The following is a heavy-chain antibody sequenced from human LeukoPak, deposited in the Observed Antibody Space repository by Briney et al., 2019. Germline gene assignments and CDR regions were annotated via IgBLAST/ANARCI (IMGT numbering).Heavy chain of an antibody. CDR2: INSDGSST. CDR3: AREETYYYGSGSYYPKYYFGY. J-gene: IGHJ4*02. V-gene: IGHV3-74*01. CDR1: GFTFSSYW. Sequence: GGSLRLSCAASGFTFSSYWMHWVRQAPGKGLVWVSRINSDGSSTSYADSVKGRFTISRDNAKNTLYLQMNSLRAEDTAVYYCAREETYYYGSGSYYPKYYFGYWGQGTLVTVSS. D-gene: IGHD3-10*01.